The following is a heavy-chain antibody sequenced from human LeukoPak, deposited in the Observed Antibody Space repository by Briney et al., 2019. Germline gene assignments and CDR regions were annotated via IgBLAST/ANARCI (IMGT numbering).Heavy chain of an antibody. CDR1: GFTFSSYA. CDR3: ARDVSYYYDSSGYPDY. D-gene: IGHD3-22*01. J-gene: IGHJ4*02. V-gene: IGHV3-30*04. CDR2: ISYDGSNK. Sequence: PGRSLRLSCAASGFTFSSYAMHWVRQAPGKGLEWVAVISYDGSNKYYADSVKGRFTIPRDNSKNTLYLQMNSLRAEDTAVYYCARDVSYYYDSSGYPDYWGQGTLVTVSS.